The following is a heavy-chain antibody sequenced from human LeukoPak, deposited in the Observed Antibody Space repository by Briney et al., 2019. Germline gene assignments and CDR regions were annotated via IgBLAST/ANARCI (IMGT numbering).Heavy chain of an antibody. CDR1: GFTFSGYW. V-gene: IGHV3-7*03. CDR2: IKQDGSEK. Sequence: GGSLRLSCAASGFTFSGYWMSWVRQAPGKGLEWVANIKQDGSEKYYVDSVKGRFTISRDNAKNSLYLQMNSLRAEDTAVYYCARRGAMTTVTTPRGPYDYWGQGTLVAVSS. D-gene: IGHD4-17*01. J-gene: IGHJ4*02. CDR3: ARRGAMTTVTTPRGPYDY.